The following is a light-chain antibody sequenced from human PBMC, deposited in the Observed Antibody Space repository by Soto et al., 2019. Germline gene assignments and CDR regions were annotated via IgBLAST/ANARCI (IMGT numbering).Light chain of an antibody. J-gene: IGLJ2*01. CDR3: AAWDDSLNGQGV. V-gene: IGLV1-44*01. CDR2: SNN. Sequence: QAVVTQPPSASGTPGQRVTISCSGSSSNIGSNTVNWYQQLPGTAPKLLIYSNNQRPSGVPDRVSGSKSGTSASLAISGLQSEDEADYYCAAWDDSLNGQGVFGGGTKVTVL. CDR1: SSNIGSNT.